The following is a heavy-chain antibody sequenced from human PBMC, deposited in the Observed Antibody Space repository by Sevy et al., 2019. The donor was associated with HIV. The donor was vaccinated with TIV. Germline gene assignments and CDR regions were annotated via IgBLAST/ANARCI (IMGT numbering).Heavy chain of an antibody. J-gene: IGHJ3*02. D-gene: IGHD1-7*01. Sequence: GGSLRLSCAASGFTFSDYGMHWVRQAPGKGLEWVAVISYDGTNKYYADSVKGRFTISRDNTKNTLYLQMNRLRAEDTALYYCAKVGQEKTTSYPSNIWGQGTMVTVSS. V-gene: IGHV3-30*18. CDR1: GFTFSDYG. CDR3: AKVGQEKTTSYPSNI. CDR2: ISYDGTNK.